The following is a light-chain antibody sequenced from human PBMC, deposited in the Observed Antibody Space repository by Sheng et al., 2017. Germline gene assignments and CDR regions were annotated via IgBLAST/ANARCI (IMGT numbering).Light chain of an antibody. CDR3: GTWDSSLSAVV. CDR1: SSNIGNNF. V-gene: IGLV1-51*02. CDR2: ENN. Sequence: QSVLTQPPSVSAAPGQRVTMSCSGSSSNIGNNFVSWYQHLPGTAPKLLIFENNRRPSGIPDRFSGSKSGTSATLGITGLQTGDEADYYCGTWDSSLSAVVFGGGTKLTVL. J-gene: IGLJ2*01.